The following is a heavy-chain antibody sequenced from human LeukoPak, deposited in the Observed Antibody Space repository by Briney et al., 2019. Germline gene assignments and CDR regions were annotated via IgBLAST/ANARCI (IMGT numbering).Heavy chain of an antibody. CDR3: ARLRDGYSDY. J-gene: IGHJ4*02. Sequence: GESLKISCKGSGYTFTNYWIGWVRQMPGKGLEWVGIIYPGDSDTRYSPSFQGRVTISADKSISTASLQWSSLKASDTAMYYCARLRDGYSDYWGQGSLVTVSS. D-gene: IGHD5-24*01. V-gene: IGHV5-51*01. CDR1: GYTFTNYW. CDR2: IYPGDSDT.